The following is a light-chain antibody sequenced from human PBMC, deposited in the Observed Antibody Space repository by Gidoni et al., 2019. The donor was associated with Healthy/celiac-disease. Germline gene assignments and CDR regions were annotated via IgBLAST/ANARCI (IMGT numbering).Light chain of an antibody. CDR1: QSISSY. J-gene: IGKJ1*01. CDR3: QQSYSTPGT. CDR2: AAS. Sequence: IQMTQSPSSLSASVGDRVTITCRASQSISSYFNWYQQQPGKAPQLMIYAASSLTSGVPSRFSGSGSGTDFTLTISSLPPEDFATYYCQQSYSTPGTFGQWTKVEIK. V-gene: IGKV1-39*01.